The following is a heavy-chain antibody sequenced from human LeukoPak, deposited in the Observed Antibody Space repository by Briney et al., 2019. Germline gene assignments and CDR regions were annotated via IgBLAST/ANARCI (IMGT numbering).Heavy chain of an antibody. CDR3: ARGTDSSSWSRDLDY. Sequence: PGGSLRLSCAASGFTFSNYSMNWVRQAPGKGLEWVSSISCSSSYIYYADSLKGRFTISRDNARNSLYLQMNSLRAEDTAVYFCARGTDSSSWSRDLDYWGQGTLVTVSS. V-gene: IGHV3-21*01. CDR1: GFTFSNYS. D-gene: IGHD6-13*01. CDR2: ISCSSSYI. J-gene: IGHJ4*02.